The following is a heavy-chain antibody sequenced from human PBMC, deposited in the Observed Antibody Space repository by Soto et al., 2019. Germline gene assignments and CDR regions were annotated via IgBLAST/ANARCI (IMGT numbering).Heavy chain of an antibody. J-gene: IGHJ5*02. V-gene: IGHV1-46*01. Sequence: QVQLVQSGAEVKKPGASVKVSCKASGYTFTSYYMHWVRQAPGQGLEWMGIINPSGGSTSYAQKFQGRVTMTRDTSTSTVYMELNSLRSEDTAVYYCAVGEGQQLVQNNWFDPWGQGTLVTVSS. CDR1: GYTFTSYY. D-gene: IGHD6-13*01. CDR2: INPSGGST. CDR3: AVGEGQQLVQNNWFDP.